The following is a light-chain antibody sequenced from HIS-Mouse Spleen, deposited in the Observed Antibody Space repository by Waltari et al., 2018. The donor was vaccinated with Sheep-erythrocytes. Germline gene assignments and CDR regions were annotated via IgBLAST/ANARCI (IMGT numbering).Light chain of an antibody. CDR3: CSYAGSYNHV. Sequence: QSALTQPRSVSGSPGQSVTISCTGTSSDVGGYNYVSWYQQHPGKAPKLRINDVSKRPSGVPVRFSGSKSANTASLTSSGLQAEDEADYSCCSYAGSYNHVFATGTKVTVL. CDR2: DVS. J-gene: IGLJ1*01. V-gene: IGLV2-11*01. CDR1: SSDVGGYNY.